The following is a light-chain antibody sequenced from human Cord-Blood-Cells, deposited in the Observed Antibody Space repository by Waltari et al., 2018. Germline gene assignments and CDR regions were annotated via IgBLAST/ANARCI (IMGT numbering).Light chain of an antibody. J-gene: IGLJ2*01. Sequence: QSALTQPASVSGSPGQSITISSTGTTHAVGGYNYVSWYQQHPGKAPKLMIYDVSNRPSGVSNRFSGSKSGNTASLTISGLQAEDEADYYCSSYTSSSTLVFGGGTKLTVL. V-gene: IGLV2-14*01. CDR3: SSYTSSSTLV. CDR2: DVS. CDR1: THAVGGYNY.